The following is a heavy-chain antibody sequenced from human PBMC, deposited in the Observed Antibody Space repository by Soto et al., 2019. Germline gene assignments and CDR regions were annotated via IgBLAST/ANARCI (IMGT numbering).Heavy chain of an antibody. CDR1: GFTFSSYA. CDR3: ARDLTGDSSSYDEGLDY. D-gene: IGHD3-22*01. V-gene: IGHV3-30-3*01. J-gene: IGHJ4*02. CDR2: ISYDGSNK. Sequence: QVQLVESGGGVVQPGRSLRLSCAASGFTFSSYAMHWVRQAPGKGLEWVAVISYDGSNKYYADSVKGRFTISRDNSKNTLYLQMNSLRAEDTAVYYWARDLTGDSSSYDEGLDYWGQGTRVTVSP.